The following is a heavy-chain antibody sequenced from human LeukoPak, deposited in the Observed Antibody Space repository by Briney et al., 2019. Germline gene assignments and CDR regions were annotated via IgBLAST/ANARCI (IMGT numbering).Heavy chain of an antibody. J-gene: IGHJ4*02. Sequence: PGGSLRLSCAASGVTFSGYSMNWVRKAPGKGLEWVGFIRSKAYGGTTEYAASVKGRFTISRDDSKSIAYLQMNSLKTEDTAVYYCNRVRGEYYFDYWGQGTLVTVSS. V-gene: IGHV3-49*04. D-gene: IGHD3-16*01. CDR3: NRVRGEYYFDY. CDR2: IRSKAYGGTT. CDR1: GVTFSGYS.